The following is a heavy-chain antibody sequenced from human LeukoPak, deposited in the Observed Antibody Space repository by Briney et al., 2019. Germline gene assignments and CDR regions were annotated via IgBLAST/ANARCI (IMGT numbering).Heavy chain of an antibody. V-gene: IGHV3-48*01. CDR1: GFTFSSYS. CDR3: ARDLLGVYHISGTYDY. CDR2: ISGNSGTI. J-gene: IGHJ4*02. D-gene: IGHD1-26*01. Sequence: GGSLRLSCEGSGFTFSSYSLNWVRQAPGKGPQWISYISGNSGTIHYADSVKGRFTISRDNAKNSLYLQMSSLRAEDTAVYYCARDLLGVYHISGTYDYWGQGTLVTVSS.